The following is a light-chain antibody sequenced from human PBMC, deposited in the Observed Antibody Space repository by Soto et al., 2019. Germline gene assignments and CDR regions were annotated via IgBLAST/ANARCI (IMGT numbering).Light chain of an antibody. CDR3: CSYAGSYV. Sequence: QSVLTQPPSVSAAPGQKVTISCSGSSSNIGGNSVSWYQQLPGTAPKLLIYDDNKRPSGIPDRFSGSKSGNTASLTISGLQAEDEADYYCCSYAGSYVFGTGTKVTVL. CDR1: SSNIGGNS. V-gene: IGLV1-51*01. J-gene: IGLJ1*01. CDR2: DDN.